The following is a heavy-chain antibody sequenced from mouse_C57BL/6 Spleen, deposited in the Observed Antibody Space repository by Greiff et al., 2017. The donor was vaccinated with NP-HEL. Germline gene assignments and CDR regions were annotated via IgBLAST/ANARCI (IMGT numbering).Heavy chain of an antibody. CDR2: ISDGGSYT. Sequence: EVKVVESGGGLVKPGGSLKLSCAASGFTFSSYAMSWVRQTPEKRLEWVATISDGGSYTYYPDNVKGRFTISRDNAKNNLYLQMSHLKSEDTAMYYCARQYGSSYVGYFDVWGTGTTVTVSS. D-gene: IGHD1-1*01. V-gene: IGHV5-4*03. CDR3: ARQYGSSYVGYFDV. J-gene: IGHJ1*03. CDR1: GFTFSSYA.